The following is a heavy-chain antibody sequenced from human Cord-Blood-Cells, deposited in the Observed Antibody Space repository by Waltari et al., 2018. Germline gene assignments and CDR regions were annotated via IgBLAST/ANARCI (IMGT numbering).Heavy chain of an antibody. CDR1: GGSFSGYY. CDR3: ARGDSSGWYYYYYGMDV. Sequence: QVQLQQWGAGLLKPSETLSPTCAVHGGSFSGYYWSWIRQPPGKGLEWIGEINHSGSTNYNPSLKSRVTISVDTSKNQFSLKLSSVTAADTAVYYCARGDSSGWYYYYYGMDVWGQGTTVTVSS. V-gene: IGHV4-34*01. D-gene: IGHD6-19*01. CDR2: INHSGST. J-gene: IGHJ6*02.